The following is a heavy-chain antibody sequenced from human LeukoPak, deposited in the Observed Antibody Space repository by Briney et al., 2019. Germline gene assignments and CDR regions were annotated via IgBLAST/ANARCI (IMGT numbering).Heavy chain of an antibody. CDR1: GFTFSSYA. J-gene: IGHJ4*02. Sequence: GGSLRLSCAASGFTFSSYAMSWVRQAPGKGLEWVSAISGSGGSTYYADSVKGRFTISRDNSKNTLYLQMNSLRAEDTAVYYCANLGVSSTSSYYFDYWGQGTLVTVSS. V-gene: IGHV3-23*01. D-gene: IGHD2-2*01. CDR3: ANLGVSSTSSYYFDY. CDR2: ISGSGGST.